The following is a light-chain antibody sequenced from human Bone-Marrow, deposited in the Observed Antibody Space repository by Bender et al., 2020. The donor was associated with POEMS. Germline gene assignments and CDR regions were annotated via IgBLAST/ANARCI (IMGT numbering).Light chain of an antibody. Sequence: QSVLTQPPSVSGSPGQTITISCTGTSDDVGGYDYVSWYRQHPGKAPQLIISDVINRPSGISTRFSGSKSGNTASLTISGLQAEDEADYYCSSYGTGNTLYFVFGTGTKVTVL. CDR1: SDDVGGYDY. V-gene: IGLV2-14*03. CDR3: SSYGTGNTLYFV. CDR2: DVI. J-gene: IGLJ1*01.